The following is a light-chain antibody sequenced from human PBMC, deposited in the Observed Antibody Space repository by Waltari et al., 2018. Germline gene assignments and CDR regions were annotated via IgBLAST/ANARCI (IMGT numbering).Light chain of an antibody. J-gene: IGKJ1*01. CDR1: RSVSRALRA. V-gene: IGKV3-20*01. Sequence: EIVLTQSPGTLSLSPGERATLSARASRSVSRALRALAWYQQKPGQAPRLLNYDASTRATGIPDRFSGGGSGTDFTLTISRLEPDDFAVYYCQKYGTLPATFGQGTKVEIK. CDR2: DAS. CDR3: QKYGTLPAT.